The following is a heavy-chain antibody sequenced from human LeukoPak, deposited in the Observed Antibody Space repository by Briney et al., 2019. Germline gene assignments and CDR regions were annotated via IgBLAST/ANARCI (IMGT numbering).Heavy chain of an antibody. CDR1: GGSISSYY. V-gene: IGHV4-59*01. J-gene: IGHJ6*02. CDR3: ARVLWFGEGGYYGMDV. Sequence: SETLSLTCTVSGGSISSYYWSWIRQPPGKGLEWIGYIYYSGSTNYNPSLKSRDTISVDTSKNQFSLKLSSVTAADTAVYYCARVLWFGEGGYYGMDVWGQGTTVTVSS. D-gene: IGHD3-10*01. CDR2: IYYSGST.